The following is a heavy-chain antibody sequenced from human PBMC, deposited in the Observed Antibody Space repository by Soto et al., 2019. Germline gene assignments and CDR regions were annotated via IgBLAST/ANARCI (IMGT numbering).Heavy chain of an antibody. CDR1: GFTFSSYA. Sequence: EVQLLESGGGLVQPGGSLRLSCAASGFTFSSYAMSWVRQAPGKGLEWVSAISGSGGRTYYADPVKGRFTISRDNSKNTLYLQMNSLRAEDTAVYYCAKDQSAYYCDYGMDVWGQGTTVTVSS. J-gene: IGHJ6*02. V-gene: IGHV3-23*01. CDR2: ISGSGGRT. CDR3: AKDQSAYYCDYGMDV.